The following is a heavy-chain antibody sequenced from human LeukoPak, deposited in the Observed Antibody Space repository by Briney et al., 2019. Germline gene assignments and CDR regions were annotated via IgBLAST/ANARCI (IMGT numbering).Heavy chain of an antibody. CDR3: ARGGPGEFGELFYYFDY. V-gene: IGHV4-39*07. CDR2: IYYSGST. J-gene: IGHJ4*02. Sequence: SETLSLTCTVSGGSISSSSYYWVWIRQPPGKGLEWIGSIYYSGSTNYNPSLKSRVTISVDTSKNQFSLKLSSVTAADTAVYYCARGGPGEFGELFYYFDYWGQGTLVTVSS. D-gene: IGHD3-10*01. CDR1: GGSISSSSYY.